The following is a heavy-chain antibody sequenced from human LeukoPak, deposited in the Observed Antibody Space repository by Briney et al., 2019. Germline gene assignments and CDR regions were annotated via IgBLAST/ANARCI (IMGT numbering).Heavy chain of an antibody. J-gene: IGHJ4*02. D-gene: IGHD3/OR15-3a*01. CDR3: ARLHEDYYFDY. CDR2: IYYSGST. V-gene: IGHV4-59*08. CDR1: GGSISSYY. Sequence: KPSETLSLTCTVSGGSISSYYWSWIRQPPEKGLEWIGYIYYSGSTNYNPSLKSRVTISVDTSKNQFSLKLSSVTAADTAVYYCARLHEDYYFDYWGQGTLVTVSS.